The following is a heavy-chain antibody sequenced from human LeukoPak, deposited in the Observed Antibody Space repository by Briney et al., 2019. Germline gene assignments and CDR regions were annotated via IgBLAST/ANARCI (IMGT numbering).Heavy chain of an antibody. D-gene: IGHD2-15*01. Sequence: PSETLSLTCTVSGGSVSSGSCYWSWIRRPPGKGLEWIGYIYYSGSTNYNPSLKSRVTISVDTSKNQFSLKLSSVTAADTAVYYCAREISSGGSCLYYWGQGTLVTVSS. J-gene: IGHJ4*02. CDR2: IYYSGST. V-gene: IGHV4-61*01. CDR3: AREISSGGSCLYY. CDR1: GGSVSSGSCY.